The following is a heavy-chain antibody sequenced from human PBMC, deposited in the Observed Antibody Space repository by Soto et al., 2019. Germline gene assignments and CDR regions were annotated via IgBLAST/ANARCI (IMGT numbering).Heavy chain of an antibody. CDR3: ARWMVFGYYFDY. Sequence: VGSLRLSCAASGFTFSSYSMNWVRQAPGKGLEWVSSISSSSSYIYYADSVKGRFTISRDNAKNSLYLQMNSLRAEDTAVYYCARWMVFGYYFDYWGQGTLVTVSS. D-gene: IGHD2-8*01. V-gene: IGHV3-21*01. J-gene: IGHJ4*02. CDR1: GFTFSSYS. CDR2: ISSSSSYI.